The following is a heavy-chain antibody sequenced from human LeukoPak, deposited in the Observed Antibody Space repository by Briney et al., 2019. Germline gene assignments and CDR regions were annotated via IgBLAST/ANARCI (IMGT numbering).Heavy chain of an antibody. CDR1: EFTFDTYW. V-gene: IGHV3-7*01. D-gene: IGHD3-22*01. CDR2: IKQDGSEK. CDR3: ARDPENLFTMIVHDVFNI. J-gene: IGHJ3*02. Sequence: GGSLRLSCTASEFTFDTYWMTWVRQAPGKGLEWVANIKQDGSEKYYVDSVKGRFTISRDNAKNSLYLQMNSLRAEDTAVYYCARDPENLFTMIVHDVFNIWGQGTMVTVSS.